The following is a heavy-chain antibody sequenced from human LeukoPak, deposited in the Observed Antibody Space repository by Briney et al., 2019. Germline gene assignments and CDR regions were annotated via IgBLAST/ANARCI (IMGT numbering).Heavy chain of an antibody. CDR2: IYTSGST. CDR3: ARLHYGGNYGYYYYYMDV. J-gene: IGHJ6*03. CDR1: GGSISSGSYY. Sequence: SETLSLTCTVSGGSISSGSYYWSWIRQPAGKGLEWIGRIYTSGSTNYNPSLKSRVTISLDTSKNQFSLKLSSVTAADTAVYYCARLHYGGNYGYYYYYMDVWGKGTTVTISS. V-gene: IGHV4-61*02. D-gene: IGHD4-23*01.